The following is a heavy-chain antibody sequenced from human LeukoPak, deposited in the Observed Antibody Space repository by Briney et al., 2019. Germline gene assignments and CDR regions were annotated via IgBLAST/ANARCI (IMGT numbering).Heavy chain of an antibody. Sequence: GGCLRLSCAASGFTFSSYAMSWVRQAPGKGLEWVSAITGNGGSTYYADSVRGRFTISRDNSKNTVYLQMSSLRAEDTAVYYCAKEIALAGQGVFDHWGQGTLVTVFS. CDR3: AKEIALAGQGVFDH. V-gene: IGHV3-23*01. D-gene: IGHD6-19*01. CDR1: GFTFSSYA. CDR2: ITGNGGST. J-gene: IGHJ4*02.